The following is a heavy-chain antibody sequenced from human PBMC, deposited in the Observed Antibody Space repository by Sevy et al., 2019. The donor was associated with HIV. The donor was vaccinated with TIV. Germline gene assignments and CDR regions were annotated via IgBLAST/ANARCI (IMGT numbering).Heavy chain of an antibody. CDR3: AKGRITMVRGLYYGMDV. V-gene: IGHV3-30*18. D-gene: IGHD3-10*01. CDR1: GFTFSSYG. CDR2: ISYDGSNK. Sequence: GGSLRLSCAASGFTFSSYGMHWVRQAPGKGLEWVAVISYDGSNKYYADSVKGRFTISRDNPKNTLYLQMNSLRAEDTAVYYCAKGRITMVRGLYYGMDVWGQGTTVTVSS. J-gene: IGHJ6*02.